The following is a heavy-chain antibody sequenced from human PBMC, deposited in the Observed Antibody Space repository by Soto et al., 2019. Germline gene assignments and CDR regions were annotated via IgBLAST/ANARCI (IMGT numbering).Heavy chain of an antibody. Sequence: ASVKVSCKASGYTLTSYDINWVRQATGQGLEWMGWMNPNSGNAGYAQKFQGRVTMTRNTSISTAYMELSSLRSEDTAVYYCARGSDSYDYYGMDVWGQGTTVTVSS. CDR1: GYTLTSYD. CDR3: ARGSDSYDYYGMDV. V-gene: IGHV1-8*01. CDR2: MNPNSGNA. J-gene: IGHJ6*02.